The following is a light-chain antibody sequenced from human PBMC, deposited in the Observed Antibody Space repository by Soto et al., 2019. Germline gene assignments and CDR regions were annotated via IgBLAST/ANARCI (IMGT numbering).Light chain of an antibody. J-gene: IGLJ3*02. CDR3: SSYAGSNNWV. V-gene: IGLV2-8*01. Sequence: QSALTQPPSASGSPGQSLTISCTGTSTDVGNYNYVSWYQQHPGKAPKLMISDVNRRPSEVPDRFSGSKSGNTASLTVSGLQAEDEADYYCSSYAGSNNWVFGGGTKVTVL. CDR2: DVN. CDR1: STDVGNYNY.